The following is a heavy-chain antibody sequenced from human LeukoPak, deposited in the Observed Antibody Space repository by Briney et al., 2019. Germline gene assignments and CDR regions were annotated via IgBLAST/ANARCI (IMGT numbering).Heavy chain of an antibody. V-gene: IGHV1-18*01. J-gene: IGHJ4*02. CDR2: ISGYNGNT. Sequence: ASVKVSCKASGYTFTSNGISWVRQAPGQGLEWLGWISGYNGNTNYAQKFQGRVTMATDTSTSAAYMEVSSLRSEDTAVYYCVRGMYYDFWSGRLFDYWGQGTLVTVSS. CDR1: GYTFTSNG. CDR3: VRGMYYDFWSGRLFDY. D-gene: IGHD3-3*01.